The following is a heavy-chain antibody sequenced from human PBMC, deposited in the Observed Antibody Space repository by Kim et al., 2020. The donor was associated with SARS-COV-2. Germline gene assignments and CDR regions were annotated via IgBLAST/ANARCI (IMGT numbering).Heavy chain of an antibody. CDR1: GFTFGEYG. CDR3: AKDTGPRGCFSLDS. Sequence: GGSLRLSCGASGFTFGEYGMHWVRQAPGKGLEWVSGISRDSGKKGYADSVEGRFTISRDYAKDSMYLQMNSLRVEDTALYYCAKDTGPRGCFSLDSWGQG. D-gene: IGHD3-10*01. J-gene: IGHJ4*02. CDR2: ISRDSGKK. V-gene: IGHV3-9*01.